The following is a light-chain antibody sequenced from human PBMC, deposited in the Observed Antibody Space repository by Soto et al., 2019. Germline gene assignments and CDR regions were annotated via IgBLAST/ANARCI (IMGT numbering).Light chain of an antibody. CDR2: DAS. V-gene: IGKV1-5*01. CDR3: QQYNSYRT. Sequence: GDRVTITCRASQSISSWLAWYQQKPGKAPKLLIYDASSLQSGVPSRFSGSGSGTDFTLTISSLQPDDFATYYCQQYNSYRTFGQGTKVDI. CDR1: QSISSW. J-gene: IGKJ1*01.